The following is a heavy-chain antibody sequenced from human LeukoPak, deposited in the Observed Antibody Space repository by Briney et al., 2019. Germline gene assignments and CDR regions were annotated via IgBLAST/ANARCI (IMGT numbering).Heavy chain of an antibody. D-gene: IGHD6-19*01. J-gene: IGHJ2*01. CDR2: IIPILGIA. CDR3: AIAVAGRSNLWYFDL. Sequence: GASVTVSCKASGGTFSSYAISWVRQAPGQGLEWMGRIIPILGIANYAQKFQGRVTITADKSTSTAYMELSSLRSEDTAVYYCAIAVAGRSNLWYFDLWGRGTLVTVSS. V-gene: IGHV1-69*04. CDR1: GGTFSSYA.